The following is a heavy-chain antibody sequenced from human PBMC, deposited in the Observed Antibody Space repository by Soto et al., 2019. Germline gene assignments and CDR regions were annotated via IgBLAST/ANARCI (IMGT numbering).Heavy chain of an antibody. J-gene: IGHJ6*02. Sequence: SETLSLTCTVSGGSISSGGYYWSWIRQHPGKGLQWIGNIYYSGSTYYNPSLKSRVTVSVDTSRNHFSLRLTSVTAADTAKYFCAKSASGYMYGSGYGFDVWGQGTTVTVSS. CDR3: AKSASGYMYGSGYGFDV. V-gene: IGHV4-61*08. CDR2: IYYSGST. CDR1: GGSISSGGYY. D-gene: IGHD5-18*01.